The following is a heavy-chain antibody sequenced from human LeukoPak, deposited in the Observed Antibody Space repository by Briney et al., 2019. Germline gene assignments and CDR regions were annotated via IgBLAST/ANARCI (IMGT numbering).Heavy chain of an antibody. V-gene: IGHV1-2*02. CDR3: ARDRKAVARYEFDP. D-gene: IGHD6-19*01. CDR1: GYTFTGYY. CDR2: INPNSGGT. Sequence: GASVKVSCKASGYTFTGYYIHWVRQAPGQGLEWMGWINPNSGGTNYAQKFQGRVTMTRDTSISTAYMELSRLRSDDTAVYYCARDRKAVARYEFDPWGQGTLVTVSS. J-gene: IGHJ5*02.